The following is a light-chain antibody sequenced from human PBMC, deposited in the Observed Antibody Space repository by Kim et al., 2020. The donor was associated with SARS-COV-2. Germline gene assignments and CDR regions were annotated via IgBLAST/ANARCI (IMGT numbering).Light chain of an antibody. V-gene: IGKV2-28*01. CDR2: LGS. J-gene: IGKJ2*01. Sequence: DIVMTQSPLSLPVTPGEPASISCRSSQSLLATNGYNFLDWYLQRPGQSPQLLIYLGSNRASGVPDRFSGSASGTDFTLKISRVEAEDVGLYYCMQALQTPYTFGQGTKLEI. CDR3: MQALQTPYT. CDR1: QSLLATNGYNF.